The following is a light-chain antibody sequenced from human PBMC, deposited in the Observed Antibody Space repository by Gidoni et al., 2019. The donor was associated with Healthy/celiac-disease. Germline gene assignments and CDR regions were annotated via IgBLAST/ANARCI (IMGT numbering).Light chain of an antibody. Sequence: DIVMTQSPDSLAVSLGERATINCKSSQSVLYTSNNKNYLAWYQQKPGQPPKLLIYRASTRESGVPDRFSGSGSGTDFTLTISSLQAEDVAVYYCQQYYSTPWTFXQXTKVEIK. CDR1: QSVLYTSNNKNY. V-gene: IGKV4-1*01. CDR3: QQYYSTPWT. J-gene: IGKJ1*01. CDR2: RAS.